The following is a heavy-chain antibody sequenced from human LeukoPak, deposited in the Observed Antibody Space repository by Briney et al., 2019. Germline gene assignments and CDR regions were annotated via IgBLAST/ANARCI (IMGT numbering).Heavy chain of an antibody. CDR2: IYYSGST. Sequence: SETLSLTCTVSGGSISSSSYYWGWIRQPPGKGLEWIGSIYYSGSTYYNPSLKSRVTISVDTPKNQFSLKLSSVTAADTAVYYCASDIVVVPAATPDYWGQGTLVTVSS. CDR1: GGSISSSSYY. J-gene: IGHJ4*02. D-gene: IGHD2-2*01. CDR3: ASDIVVVPAATPDY. V-gene: IGHV4-39*07.